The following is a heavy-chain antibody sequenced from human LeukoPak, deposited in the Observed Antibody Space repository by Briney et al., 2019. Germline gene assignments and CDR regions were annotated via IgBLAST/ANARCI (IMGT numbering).Heavy chain of an antibody. Sequence: SETLSLTCTVSGGSISSYYWSWIRQPPGKGLEWIGYIYYSGSTNYNPSLKSRVTISVDTSKNQFSLKLSSETAADTAVYYCARGLWFGEYPRKLYWFDPWGQGTLVTVSS. J-gene: IGHJ5*02. D-gene: IGHD3-10*01. CDR1: GGSISSYY. CDR3: ARGLWFGEYPRKLYWFDP. V-gene: IGHV4-59*08. CDR2: IYYSGST.